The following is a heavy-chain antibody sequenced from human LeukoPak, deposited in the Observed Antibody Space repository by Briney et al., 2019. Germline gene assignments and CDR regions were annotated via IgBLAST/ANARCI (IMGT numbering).Heavy chain of an antibody. J-gene: IGHJ6*03. CDR1: GYSISNAYY. D-gene: IGHD6-13*01. Sequence: SETLSLTCTVSGYSISNAYYWGWIRQPPGKGLEWIGSLYHSGSTYYNPSLKSRVTISVDTSKNQFSLKLSSVTAADTAVYYCARHVLSSSYYYYYMDVWGKGTTVTISS. CDR2: LYHSGST. CDR3: ARHVLSSSYYYYYMDV. V-gene: IGHV4-38-2*02.